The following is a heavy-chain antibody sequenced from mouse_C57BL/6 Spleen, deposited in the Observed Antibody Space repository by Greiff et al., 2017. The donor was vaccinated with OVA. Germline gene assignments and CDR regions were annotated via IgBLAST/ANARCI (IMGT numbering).Heavy chain of an antibody. CDR2: INPSTGGT. CDR3: ASKDYGSSYNY. D-gene: IGHD1-1*01. CDR1: GYSFTGYY. Sequence: VQLQQSGPELVKPGASVKISCKASGYSFTGYYMNWVKQSPEKSLEWIGEINPSTGGTTYNQKFKAKATLTVDKSSSTAYMQLKSLTSEDSAVYYCASKDYGSSYNYWGQGTTLTVSS. J-gene: IGHJ2*01. V-gene: IGHV1-42*01.